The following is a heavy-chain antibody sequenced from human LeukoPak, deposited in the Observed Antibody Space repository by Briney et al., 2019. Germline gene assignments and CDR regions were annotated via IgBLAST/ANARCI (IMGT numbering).Heavy chain of an antibody. CDR1: GGSFSGYY. V-gene: IGHV4-34*01. Sequence: SETLSLTCAVYGGSFSGYYWSWIRQPPGKGLEWIGEIDHSGSTNYNPSLKSRVTISVDTSKNQFSLKLSSVTAADTAVYYCARDLLNEGNHLDYWGQGTLVTVSS. CDR2: IDHSGST. CDR3: ARDLLNEGNHLDY. J-gene: IGHJ4*02. D-gene: IGHD4-23*01.